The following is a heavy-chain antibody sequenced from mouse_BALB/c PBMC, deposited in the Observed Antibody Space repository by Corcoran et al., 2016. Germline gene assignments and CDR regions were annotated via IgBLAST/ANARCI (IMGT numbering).Heavy chain of an antibody. V-gene: IGHV9-1*02. CDR2: INTYTGEP. CDR1: GYTFTNYG. CDR3: ARVDGNYKFAY. Sequence: QIQLVQSGPELKKPGETVKISCKASGYTFTNYGVTWVKQAPGKGLKWMGRINTYTGEPTYADDFKGRFAFSLETSASTAYLQINNLKNEDMATYFCARVDGNYKFAYWGQGTLVTVSA. J-gene: IGHJ3*01. D-gene: IGHD2-1*01.